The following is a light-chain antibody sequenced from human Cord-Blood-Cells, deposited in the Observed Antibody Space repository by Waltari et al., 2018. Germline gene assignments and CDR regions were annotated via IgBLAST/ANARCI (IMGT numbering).Light chain of an antibody. CDR2: AAS. Sequence: DIQMTQSPSYLSASVGDRVTIPCRASQSISSYLNWYQQKPGKAPKLLIYAASSLQSGVPSRFSGSGSGTDFTLTISSLQPEDFATYYCQQSYSTLPYTFGQGTKLEIK. CDR3: QQSYSTLPYT. V-gene: IGKV1-39*01. CDR1: QSISSY. J-gene: IGKJ2*01.